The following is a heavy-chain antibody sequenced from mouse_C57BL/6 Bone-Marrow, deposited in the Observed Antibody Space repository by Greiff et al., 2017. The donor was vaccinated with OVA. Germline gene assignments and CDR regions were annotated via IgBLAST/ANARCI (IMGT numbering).Heavy chain of an antibody. CDR3: ARTEGYYAMDY. CDR2: IWSGGST. J-gene: IGHJ4*01. Sequence: VQLQQSGPGLVQPSQSLSITCTVSGFSLTSYGVHWVRQSPGKGLEWLGVIWSGGSTDYNAAFISRLSISKDNSKSQVFFKMNSLQAYDTAIYYCARTEGYYAMDYWGQGTSVTVSS. CDR1: GFSLTSYG. D-gene: IGHD3-2*02. V-gene: IGHV2-2*01.